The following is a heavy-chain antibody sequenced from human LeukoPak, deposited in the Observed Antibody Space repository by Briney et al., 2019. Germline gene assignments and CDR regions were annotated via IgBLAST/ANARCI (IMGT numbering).Heavy chain of an antibody. CDR1: GGSISSTNW. J-gene: IGHJ4*02. Sequence: PSETLSLTCGVYGGSISSTNWGSGGRQPQGQGREWIGDISLTREPNYNPSLNGRVTMSLDRSRNQLSLTLTSVTAADTAIYYCSRESGAFCPFGYWGQGTLVIVPP. CDR3: SRESGAFCPFGY. CDR2: ISLTREP. D-gene: IGHD1-26*01. V-gene: IGHV4/OR15-8*01.